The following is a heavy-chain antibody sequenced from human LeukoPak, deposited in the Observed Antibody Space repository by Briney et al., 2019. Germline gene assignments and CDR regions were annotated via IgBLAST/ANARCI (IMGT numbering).Heavy chain of an antibody. J-gene: IGHJ4*02. CDR2: ISANNGNT. V-gene: IGHV1-18*04. CDR3: ARSALIAVGGKDDY. CDR1: GYTFTSYG. D-gene: IGHD6-19*01. Sequence: ASVKVSCKASGYTFTSYGISWVRQAPGQGLEWMGWISANNGNTNYAQKLQGRVPITTDTSTSKAYMELRSLRSDDSAVYYWARSALIAVGGKDDYWGQGTLVTVS.